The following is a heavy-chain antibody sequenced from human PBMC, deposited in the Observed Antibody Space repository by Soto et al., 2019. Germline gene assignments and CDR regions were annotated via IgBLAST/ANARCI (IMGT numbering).Heavy chain of an antibody. D-gene: IGHD1-1*01. CDR1: GFTFSTYA. Sequence: PGGSLRLSCAASGFTFSTYAMSWVRQAPGKGLEWVSGISGSGGTTYYADSVKGRFTISRDKSKSMLYLQMNGLRAEDTAVYYPANGQPATVSYFDSWGQGTLVTASS. V-gene: IGHV3-23*01. CDR3: ANGQPATVSYFDS. CDR2: ISGSGGTT. J-gene: IGHJ4*01.